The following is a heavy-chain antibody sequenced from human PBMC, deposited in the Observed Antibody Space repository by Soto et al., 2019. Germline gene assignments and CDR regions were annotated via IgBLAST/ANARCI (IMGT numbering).Heavy chain of an antibody. CDR2: INPNRGGT. D-gene: IGHD4-17*01. CDR3: ARDLGYGGNSGAFDV. V-gene: IGHV1-2*02. CDR1: GGTFTNYY. J-gene: IGHJ3*01. Sequence: QVQLVQSGAEVKNPGSSVKVSCKTSGGTFTNYYIHWVRQARGQGLEWMGWINPNRGGTNFAQKFQGRVSMTRDTSITTAYMELNRLTSDDTAVYYCARDLGYGGNSGAFDVWGQGTMITVSS.